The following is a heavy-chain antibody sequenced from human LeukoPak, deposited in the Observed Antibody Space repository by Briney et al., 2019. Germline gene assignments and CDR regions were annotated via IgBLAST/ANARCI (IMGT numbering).Heavy chain of an antibody. J-gene: IGHJ4*02. D-gene: IGHD3-10*01. Sequence: SETLSLTCSVSGGSISSSIYYWGWIRQPPGKGLEWIGSIYYSGSTYYNPSLKSRVTISVDTSKNQFSLKLKSVTAADTAVYYCARRLGGSGSYYYWGQGTLVTVSS. V-gene: IGHV4-39*01. CDR2: IYYSGST. CDR1: GGSISSSIYY. CDR3: ARRLGGSGSYYY.